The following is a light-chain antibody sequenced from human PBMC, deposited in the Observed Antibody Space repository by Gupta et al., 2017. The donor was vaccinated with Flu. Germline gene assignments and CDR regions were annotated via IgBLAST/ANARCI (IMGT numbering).Light chain of an antibody. CDR2: AAS. CDR3: QHYGGAPPNP. V-gene: IGKV3-20*01. J-gene: IGKJ2*01. Sequence: TLSLSPGERATLSCRASQTVSSNSLAWYQQKPVQTPRLLIYAASNSATAIPDRFSGSGSGTDFTLTISRLEPEDFALYYCQHYGGAPPNPFGQGTRVEI. CDR1: QTVSSNS.